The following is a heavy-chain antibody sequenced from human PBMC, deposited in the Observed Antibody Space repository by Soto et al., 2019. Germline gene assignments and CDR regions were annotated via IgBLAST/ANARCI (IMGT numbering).Heavy chain of an antibody. CDR3: ARGLMITFGGVIVRGYFDL. J-gene: IGHJ2*01. Sequence: ASVKVFCKASGYTFTSYDINWVRQATGQGLEWMGWMNPNSGNTGYAQKFQGRVTMTRNTSISTAYMELSSLRSEDTAVYYCARGLMITFGGVIVRGYFDLWGRGTLVTVSS. CDR2: MNPNSGNT. CDR1: GYTFTSYD. V-gene: IGHV1-8*01. D-gene: IGHD3-16*02.